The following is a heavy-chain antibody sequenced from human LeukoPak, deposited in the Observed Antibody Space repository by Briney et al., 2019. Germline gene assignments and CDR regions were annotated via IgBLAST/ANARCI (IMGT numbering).Heavy chain of an antibody. CDR2: FSGSGGIT. D-gene: IGHD6-13*01. Sequence: GGSLRLSCAASGFTFSNYAMSWVRQAPGKGLEWVSGFSGSGGITYYADSVKGRFTISRDNSKNTLFLQMNSLRADDTAVYYCARPPPGYSSSWYEYYFDYWGQGTLVTVSS. V-gene: IGHV3-23*01. CDR3: ARPPPGYSSSWYEYYFDY. J-gene: IGHJ4*02. CDR1: GFTFSNYA.